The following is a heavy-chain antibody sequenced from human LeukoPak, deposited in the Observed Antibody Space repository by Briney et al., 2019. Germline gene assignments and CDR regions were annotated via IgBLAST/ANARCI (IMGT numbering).Heavy chain of an antibody. CDR1: GGSISSYY. Sequence: PSETLSLTCTVSGGSISSYYWSWLRQPPGKGLEWIGYIYYSGSTNYNPSLKSRVTISADTSKNQFSLKLSSVTAADTAVYYCARTPGIAAFDYWGQGTLVTVSS. CDR3: ARTPGIAAFDY. V-gene: IGHV4-59*01. D-gene: IGHD6-13*01. CDR2: IYYSGST. J-gene: IGHJ4*02.